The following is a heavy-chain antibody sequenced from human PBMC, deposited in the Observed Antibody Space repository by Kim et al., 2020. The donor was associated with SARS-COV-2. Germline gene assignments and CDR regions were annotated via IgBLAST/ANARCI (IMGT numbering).Heavy chain of an antibody. Sequence: SETLSLTCTVSGGSISSYYWSWIRQPAGKGLEWIGRIYTSGSTNYNPSLKSRVTMSVDTSKNQFSLKLSSVTAADTAVYYCARDTWPWASFGDAFYIWGQGTMVTVSS. D-gene: IGHD3-16*01. V-gene: IGHV4-4*07. CDR1: GGSISSYY. CDR3: ARDTWPWASFGDAFYI. J-gene: IGHJ3*02. CDR2: IYTSGST.